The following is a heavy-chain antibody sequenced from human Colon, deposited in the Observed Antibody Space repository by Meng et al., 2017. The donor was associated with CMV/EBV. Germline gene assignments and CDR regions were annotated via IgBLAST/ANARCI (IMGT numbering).Heavy chain of an antibody. CDR1: GASMRGFH. CDR2: VYYSGGT. D-gene: IGHD2-21*02. Sequence: SETLSLTCTVSGASMRGFHWTWTRQTPGKGLECLGYVYYSGGTTYHPSLKSRVTISVDTSQNQFSLNLSSVTAADTAMYYCARRAYCGNDCYFFDFWGQGTLVTVSS. J-gene: IGHJ4*02. CDR3: ARRAYCGNDCYFFDF. V-gene: IGHV4-59*01.